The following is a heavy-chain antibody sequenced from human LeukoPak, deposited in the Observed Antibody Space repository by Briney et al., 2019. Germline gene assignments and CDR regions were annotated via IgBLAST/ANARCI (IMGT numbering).Heavy chain of an antibody. CDR1: GYSINSGYY. V-gene: IGHV4-38-2*01. CDR2: LSYIGST. CDR3: ARTYWVGDKYYFDI. Sequence: SESLSLTCSVSGYSINSGYYWGWVRQPPGKGLECIGSLSYIGSTYYNPSLASRVTLTFDTSENQFSLSLTSVTAADTAVYYCARTYWVGDKYYFDIWGPGILVTVSS. J-gene: IGHJ3*02. D-gene: IGHD3-10*01.